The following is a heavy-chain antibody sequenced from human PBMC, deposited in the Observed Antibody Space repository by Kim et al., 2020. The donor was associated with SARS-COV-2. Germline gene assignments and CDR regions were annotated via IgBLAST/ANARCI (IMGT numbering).Heavy chain of an antibody. CDR1: GYTFTSYA. CDR2: INTNTGNP. D-gene: IGHD3-10*01. CDR3: ARESQHYGSGSYGGAPPWFDP. V-gene: IGHV7-4-1*02. Sequence: ASVKVSCKASGYTFTSYAMNWVRQAPGQGLEWMGWINTNTGNPTYAQGFTGRFVFSLDTSVSTAYLQISSLKAEDTAVYYCARESQHYGSGSYGGAPPWFDPWGQGTLVTVSS. J-gene: IGHJ5*02.